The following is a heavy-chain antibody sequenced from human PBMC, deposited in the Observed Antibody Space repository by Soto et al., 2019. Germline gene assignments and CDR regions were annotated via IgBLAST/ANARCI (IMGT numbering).Heavy chain of an antibody. J-gene: IGHJ3*02. CDR1: GFTLGRFG. CDR3: ARSSFDWFAFDI. Sequence: QVQLVESGGGVVQPGRSLRLSCASSGFTLGRFGMHWVRQAPGKGLEWVAVIWYDGSNTYYADSVKGRFTVSRDNPKNTLYLQMNSLRAEDTAVYYCARSSFDWFAFDIWGPGTRVTVSA. CDR2: IWYDGSNT. V-gene: IGHV3-33*01. D-gene: IGHD3-9*01.